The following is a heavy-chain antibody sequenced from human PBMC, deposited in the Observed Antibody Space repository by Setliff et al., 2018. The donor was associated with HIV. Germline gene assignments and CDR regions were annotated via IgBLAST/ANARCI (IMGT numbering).Heavy chain of an antibody. Sequence: NPSETLSLTCTVSGGSISSGCYYWSWIRQPAGKVLEWSGRIYTSGSTNYNPSLMSRLTLSVDTSKNQLFLKLTSVTAADTAVYFCARGDFDSNGYSNAFDIWGQGTRVTVSS. CDR1: GGSISSGCYY. CDR3: ARGDFDSNGYSNAFDI. D-gene: IGHD3-22*01. V-gene: IGHV4-61*02. J-gene: IGHJ3*02. CDR2: IYTSGST.